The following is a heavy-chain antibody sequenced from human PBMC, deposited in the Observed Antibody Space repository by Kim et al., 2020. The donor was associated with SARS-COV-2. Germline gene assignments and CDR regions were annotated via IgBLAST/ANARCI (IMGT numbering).Heavy chain of an antibody. V-gene: IGHV1-69*13. CDR1: GGTFSSHG. J-gene: IGHJ5*02. CDR3: ARAGWSTSNSKGHNWFDP. D-gene: IGHD2-2*01. Sequence: SVKVSCKASGGTFSSHGISWVRQAPGQGLEWMGGIIPIFGTTNYGQKFQGRVTITADESTNTAYMELSSLRSEDTAVYYCARAGWSTSNSKGHNWFDPWGQGTLVTVSS. CDR2: IIPIFGTT.